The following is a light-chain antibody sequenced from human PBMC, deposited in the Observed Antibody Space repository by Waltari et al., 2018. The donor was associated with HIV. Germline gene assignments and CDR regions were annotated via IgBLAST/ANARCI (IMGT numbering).Light chain of an antibody. CDR1: PSTIGSVF. V-gene: IGLV1-51*01. Sequence: QPVLTQPPSMSAAPGQNITIACALTPSTIGSVFLSWYQQPPGTAPKPLIYDDDKRPSGIPDRFSGSKSGTSATLGITGLQPGDEGDYHCGTWDRFLRVGVFGGGTKLTVL. J-gene: IGLJ2*01. CDR2: DDD. CDR3: GTWDRFLRVGV.